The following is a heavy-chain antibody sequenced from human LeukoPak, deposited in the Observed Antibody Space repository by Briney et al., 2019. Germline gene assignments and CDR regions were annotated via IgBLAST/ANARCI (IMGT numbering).Heavy chain of an antibody. CDR1: GFTFSSYA. CDR3: AKYGDSGSYQAYGDYFDY. V-gene: IGHV3-23*01. CDR2: ISGSGGST. J-gene: IGHJ4*02. D-gene: IGHD1-26*01. Sequence: PGGSLRLSCAASGFTFSSYAMSLVRQAPGKGLEWVSAISGSGGSTYYADSVKGRFTISRDNSKNTLYLQMNSLRAEDTAVYYCAKYGDSGSYQAYGDYFDYWGQGTLVTVSS.